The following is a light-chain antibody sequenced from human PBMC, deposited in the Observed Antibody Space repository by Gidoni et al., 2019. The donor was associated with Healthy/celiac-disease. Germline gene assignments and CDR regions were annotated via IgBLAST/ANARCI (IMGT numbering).Light chain of an antibody. CDR3: QQYGSSGFT. V-gene: IGKV3-20*01. Sequence: IVLTPSPGTLSSSPGERATITCRARQSVSSSYLAWYQQKPGQAPKLLIYVASSRATGIPYRFSGSGSGTDFTLTISRLQPDDFAVYYCQQYGSSGFTFXQXTRLEIK. CDR1: QSVSSSY. J-gene: IGKJ5*01. CDR2: VAS.